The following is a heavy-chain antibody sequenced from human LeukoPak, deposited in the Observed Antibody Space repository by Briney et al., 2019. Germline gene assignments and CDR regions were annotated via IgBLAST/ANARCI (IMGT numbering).Heavy chain of an antibody. J-gene: IGHJ5*02. Sequence: GGSLRLSCAASGFTFSSYGMHWVRQAPGKGRECVAVISYDGSNKYYADSVKGRFTISRDKSKNTLYLQMNSLRAEDTAVYYCAKDQGYSYGYGGSDPWGQGTLVTVSS. CDR2: ISYDGSNK. D-gene: IGHD5-18*01. CDR3: AKDQGYSYGYGGSDP. V-gene: IGHV3-30*18. CDR1: GFTFSSYG.